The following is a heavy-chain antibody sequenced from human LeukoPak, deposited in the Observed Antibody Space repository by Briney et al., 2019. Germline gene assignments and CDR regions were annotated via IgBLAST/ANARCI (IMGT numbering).Heavy chain of an antibody. Sequence: PGGSLRLSCVASGFTFSDYYMSWIRQAPGKGLEWVSYISSSGSIIYYADSVKGRFTISRDNAKNSLYLQMNSLRAEDTAFYYCARDWEIAVAGTGVYFYYGMDVWGQGTTVTVSS. CDR3: ARDWEIAVAGTGVYFYYGMDV. V-gene: IGHV3-11*01. CDR2: ISSSGSII. J-gene: IGHJ6*02. CDR1: GFTFSDYY. D-gene: IGHD6-19*01.